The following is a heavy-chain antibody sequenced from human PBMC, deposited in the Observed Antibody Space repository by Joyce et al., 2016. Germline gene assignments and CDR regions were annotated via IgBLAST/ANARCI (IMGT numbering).Heavy chain of an antibody. Sequence: EVQLVESGGGLVKPGGSLRLSCAASGFTFSSYSMSWVRQAPGKGLEWVSSLSSSSSYIKYTYSVKGRFTISRDNAKNSLYLQMNSLRVEDTAVYYCARSSYTNGIFDYWGQGTLVTVSS. D-gene: IGHD2-8*01. CDR2: LSSSSSYI. CDR1: GFTFSSYS. V-gene: IGHV3-21*01. J-gene: IGHJ4*02. CDR3: ARSSYTNGIFDY.